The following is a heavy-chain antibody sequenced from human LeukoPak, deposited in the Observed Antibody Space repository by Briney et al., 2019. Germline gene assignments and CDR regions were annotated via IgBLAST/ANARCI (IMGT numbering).Heavy chain of an antibody. V-gene: IGHV3-23*01. Sequence: PGGSLRLSCAASGFIFSNYGMNWVRQAPGKGLEWVSGISGSGGATYYADSVKGRFTISRDNSKNTLYLQMSGLRAEDTAVYYCAKKVITYYYGMDVWGQGTTVTVSS. CDR2: ISGSGGAT. J-gene: IGHJ6*02. CDR1: GFIFSNYG. CDR3: AKKVITYYYGMDV. D-gene: IGHD2-21*01.